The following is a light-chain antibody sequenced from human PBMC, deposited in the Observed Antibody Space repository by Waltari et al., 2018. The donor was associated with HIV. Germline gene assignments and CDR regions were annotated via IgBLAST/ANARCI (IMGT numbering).Light chain of an antibody. CDR3: SSYAGSSMSYA. V-gene: IGLV2-8*01. J-gene: IGLJ1*01. CDR2: DVT. Sequence: QSALTQPPSASGSPGQSVSISCTGASSDVGAFKYVSWYQQHPGKAPTLLIYDVTKRPVGVPDRFAGSKSGNTASLTVSGLQAEDEAHYYCSSYAGSSMSYAFGTGTKVTVL. CDR1: SSDVGAFKY.